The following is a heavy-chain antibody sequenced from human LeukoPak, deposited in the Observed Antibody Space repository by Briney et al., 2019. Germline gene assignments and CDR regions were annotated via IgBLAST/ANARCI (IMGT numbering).Heavy chain of an antibody. CDR2: IYYSGGT. CDR1: GGSISSGGYY. J-gene: IGHJ6*02. CDR3: ASSEATATPPPYGMDV. V-gene: IGHV4-31*03. D-gene: IGHD5-12*01. Sequence: SETLSLTCTVSGGSISSGGYYWSWIRQHPGKGLEWIGYIYYSGGTFYNPSLKSRVTISVDTSNSQVSLKLSSVTVADTAVYYCASSEATATPPPYGMDVWGQGTTVTVSS.